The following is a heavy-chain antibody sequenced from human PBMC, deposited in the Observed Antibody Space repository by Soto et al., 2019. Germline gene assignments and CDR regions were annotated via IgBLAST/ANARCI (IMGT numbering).Heavy chain of an antibody. Sequence: PGGSLRLSCAASGFTFSSYATSWVRQAPGKGLEWVSAISGSGGSTYYADSVKGRFTISRDNSKNTLYLQMNSLRAEDTAVYYCAKDSGSGFYYYYGMDVWGQGTTVTVSS. CDR3: AKDSGSGFYYYYGMDV. CDR2: ISGSGGST. D-gene: IGHD6-19*01. V-gene: IGHV3-23*01. CDR1: GFTFSSYA. J-gene: IGHJ6*02.